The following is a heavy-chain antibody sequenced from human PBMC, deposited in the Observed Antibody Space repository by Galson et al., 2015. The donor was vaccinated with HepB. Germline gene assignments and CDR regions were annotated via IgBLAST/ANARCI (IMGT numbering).Heavy chain of an antibody. CDR3: TRMGGLGWQRTPNWFGA. Sequence: SLRLSCAASGFSFSDYLMGWVRQAPGKGLEWVANIKQKGSEKDYVDSMKGRFVISRDNAHNSLYLQMDSLRVEDTAVYYCTRMGGLGWQRTPNWFGAWGHGTLVTVSS. CDR1: GFSFSDYL. V-gene: IGHV3-7*01. J-gene: IGHJ5*01. D-gene: IGHD3-16*01. CDR2: IKQKGSEK.